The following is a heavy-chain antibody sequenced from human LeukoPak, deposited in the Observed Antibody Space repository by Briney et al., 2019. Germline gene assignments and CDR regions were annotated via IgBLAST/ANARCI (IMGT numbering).Heavy chain of an antibody. CDR2: ISYVGSNK. D-gene: IGHD2-2*01. V-gene: IGHV3-30-3*01. J-gene: IGHJ4*02. Sequence: GRSLRLSCAASGFTFSSYAMHWVRQAPGKGREWVAVISYVGSNKYYAVSGKVPITISKDKSKNKLYLQMHSLRAEDTAVYYCARDGPDYSIDYWGQGTLVTVSS. CDR3: ARDGPDYSIDY. CDR1: GFTFSSYA.